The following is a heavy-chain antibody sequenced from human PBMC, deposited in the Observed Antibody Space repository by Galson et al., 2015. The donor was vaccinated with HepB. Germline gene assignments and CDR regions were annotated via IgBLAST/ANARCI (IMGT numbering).Heavy chain of an antibody. J-gene: IGHJ3*02. V-gene: IGHV3-48*04. CDR2: ISSNGGAI. Sequence: SLRLSCAASGFTFSSYSMNWVRQAPGKGLEWISYISSNGGAIYYADSVKGRFTISRDNAKNSLYLQMNSLRAEDTAVYYCARWAWNLNSFDTWGQGTMVTVSS. CDR3: ARWAWNLNSFDT. D-gene: IGHD1-1*01. CDR1: GFTFSSYS.